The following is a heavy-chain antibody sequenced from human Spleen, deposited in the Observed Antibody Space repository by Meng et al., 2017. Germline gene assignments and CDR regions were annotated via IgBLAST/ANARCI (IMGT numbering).Heavy chain of an antibody. J-gene: IGHJ4*02. V-gene: IGHV1-2*06. Sequence: ASVKVSCKASGYTFSGYYMHWARQAPGQGLEWMGRINPNSGGTNYAQKFQARVTMTGDTSISTAYMELSGLRSDDTAMYYCARDEDISAAGKLFGDYWGQGTLVTVSS. D-gene: IGHD6-25*01. CDR1: GYTFSGYY. CDR2: INPNSGGT. CDR3: ARDEDISAAGKLFGDY.